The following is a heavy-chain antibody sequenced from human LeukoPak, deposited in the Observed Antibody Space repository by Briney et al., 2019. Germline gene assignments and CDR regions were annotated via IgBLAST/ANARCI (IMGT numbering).Heavy chain of an antibody. CDR3: ARVSSSAIFDY. Sequence: PGGSLRLSCAASGFTFSSYSMNWVRQAPGKGLEWVSYISSSSSTIYYADSVKGRFTISRDNAKNSLYLQMNSLRAEDTAVYYCARVSSSAIFDYWGQGTLVTVSS. D-gene: IGHD6-6*01. CDR1: GFTFSSYS. V-gene: IGHV3-48*01. J-gene: IGHJ4*02. CDR2: ISSSSSTI.